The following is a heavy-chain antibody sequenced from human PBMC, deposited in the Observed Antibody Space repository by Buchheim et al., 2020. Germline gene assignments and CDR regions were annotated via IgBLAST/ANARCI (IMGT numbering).Heavy chain of an antibody. D-gene: IGHD3-3*02. J-gene: IGHJ4*02. CDR3: AKSIAIWGASGDRDIDY. CDR2: ISSDVSKK. Sequence: QVQLVEFGGGVVQPGRSLRLSCTASGFTVSDYALHWVRQAPGNGLEWVALISSDVSKKDYVDSVKGRFTIYRDNSKKTVYLQMNSLRPEDTAVYFCAKSIAIWGASGDRDIDYWGQGTL. V-gene: IGHV3-30*18. CDR1: GFTVSDYA.